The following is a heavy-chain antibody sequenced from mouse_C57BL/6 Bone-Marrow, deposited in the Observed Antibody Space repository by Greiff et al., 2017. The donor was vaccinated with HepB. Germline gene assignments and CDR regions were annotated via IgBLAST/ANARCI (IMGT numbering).Heavy chain of an antibody. Sequence: QVHVKQSGAELVKPGASVKISCKASGYTFTNYYITWVKQRPGQGLEWIGKIGPGSGSTYYNEKFKGKATLTADKSSSTAYMQLSSLTSEDSAVYYGAGCGYNPGWFAYWGQGTLVTGSA. J-gene: IGHJ3*01. CDR2: IGPGSGST. V-gene: IGHV1-77*01. CDR1: GYTFTNYY. D-gene: IGHD2-2*01. CDR3: AGCGYNPGWFAY.